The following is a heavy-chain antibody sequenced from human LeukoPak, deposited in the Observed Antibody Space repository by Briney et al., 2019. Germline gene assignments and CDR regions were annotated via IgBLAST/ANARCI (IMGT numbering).Heavy chain of an antibody. Sequence: GGSLRLSCAASGFTVSSNYMSWVRQAPGKGLEWVSVVYSGGSTYYADSVKGRFTISRGNSKNTLYLQMNSLRAEDTAVYYCARGTPYYDILTGYYREAAFDYWGQGTLVTVSS. J-gene: IGHJ4*02. D-gene: IGHD3-9*01. V-gene: IGHV3-66*01. CDR1: GFTVSSNY. CDR2: VYSGGST. CDR3: ARGTPYYDILTGYYREAAFDY.